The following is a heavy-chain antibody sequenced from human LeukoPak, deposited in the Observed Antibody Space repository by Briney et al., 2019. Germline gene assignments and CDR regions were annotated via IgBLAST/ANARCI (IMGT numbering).Heavy chain of an antibody. CDR1: GFTFSSYA. Sequence: PGGSLRLSCAASGFTFSSYAMSWIRQAPGKGLEWVSAISGSGGSTYYADSVKGRLTISRDNSKNTLHLQMNSLRAEDTAVYYCAKGHRQLWSIGGQGTLVTVSS. CDR2: ISGSGGST. CDR3: AKGHRQLWSI. D-gene: IGHD5-18*01. J-gene: IGHJ4*02. V-gene: IGHV3-23*01.